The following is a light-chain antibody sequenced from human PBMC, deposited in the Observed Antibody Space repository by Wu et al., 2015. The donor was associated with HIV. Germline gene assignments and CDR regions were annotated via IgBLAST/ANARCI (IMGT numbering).Light chain of an antibody. CDR2: GAS. CDR3: QQYGTSPRT. CDR1: QNINSN. Sequence: EIVMTQSPATLSVSPGERATLSCRASQNINSNLAWYQQRPGQAPRLLIYGASTRATGIPDRFSGSGSGTDFTLTISRLEPEDFAVYYCQQYGTSPRTFGQGTKLEVK. V-gene: IGKV3-20*01. J-gene: IGKJ2*01.